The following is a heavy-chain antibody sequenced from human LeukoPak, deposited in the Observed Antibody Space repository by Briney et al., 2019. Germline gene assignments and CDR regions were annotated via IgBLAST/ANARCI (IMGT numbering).Heavy chain of an antibody. V-gene: IGHV3-30*09. CDR1: GFTLRTYT. D-gene: IGHD4-17*01. J-gene: IGHJ4*02. Sequence: GGSLRLSCSASGFTLRTYTVHWVRQAPGKGLEWVSVISYDGNNRYYADSVKGRFAISRDSSKNTVHLQMSSLRTEDTAVYYCARQAQTPVTTYSIAGSVDYWGQGTLVTVSS. CDR3: ARQAQTPVTTYSIAGSVDY. CDR2: ISYDGNNR.